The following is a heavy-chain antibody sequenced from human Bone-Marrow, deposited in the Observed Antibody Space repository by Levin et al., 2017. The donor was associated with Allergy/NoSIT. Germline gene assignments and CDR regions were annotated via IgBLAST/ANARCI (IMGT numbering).Heavy chain of an antibody. CDR2: IYPSDSDT. CDR1: GYSFSNYW. J-gene: IGHJ4*02. V-gene: IGHV5-51*03. CDR3: AVSDSTSGWYYFDY. D-gene: IGHD6-19*01. Sequence: GASVKVSCKGSGYSFSNYWIGWVRQTPGQGLEWMGIIYPSDSDTRYSPSFQGQVTISADKSVNTAYLQWSSLKASDTAIYYCAVSDSTSGWYYFDYWGQGTLVTVSS.